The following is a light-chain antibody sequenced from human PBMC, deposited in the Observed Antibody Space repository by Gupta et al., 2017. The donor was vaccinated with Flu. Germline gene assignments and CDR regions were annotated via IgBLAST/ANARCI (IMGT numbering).Light chain of an antibody. CDR1: QSVSSY. CDR3: QQRSNGHPTWT. J-gene: IGKJ1*01. CDR2: AAS. V-gene: IGKV3-11*01. Sequence: EIVLTQSPATLSLSPGERATISCRASQSVSSYLAWYQKKQCQAPRRLIYAASNRSKGSNASCSGSRDGTDVNLTIISRDPEDFEVYYCQQRSNGHPTWTYGQGSKVEIK.